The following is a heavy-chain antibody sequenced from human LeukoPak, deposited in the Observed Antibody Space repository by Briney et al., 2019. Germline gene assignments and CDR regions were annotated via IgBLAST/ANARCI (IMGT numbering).Heavy chain of an antibody. Sequence: SQTLSLTCTVPGGSISSGSYYCSWIRQPAGKGLEWPGRIYTSGSTNYNPSLKSRATLSVDTSKNQFSLKLSSVTASDTAVYYCARSPDYYDSSGLDYWGQGTLVTVSS. CDR3: ARSPDYYDSSGLDY. J-gene: IGHJ4*02. V-gene: IGHV4-61*02. D-gene: IGHD3-22*01. CDR2: IYTSGST. CDR1: GGSISSGSYY.